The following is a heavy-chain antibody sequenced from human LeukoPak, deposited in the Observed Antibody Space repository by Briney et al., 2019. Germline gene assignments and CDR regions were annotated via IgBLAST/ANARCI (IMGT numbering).Heavy chain of an antibody. CDR2: MNPNSGNT. J-gene: IGHJ3*02. CDR1: GYTFTSYD. D-gene: IGHD1-14*01. CDR3: AREGRKSDAFDI. Sequence: ASVKVSCKAPGYTFTSYDINWVRQATGQGLEWMGWMNPNSGNTGYAQKFQGRVTITRNTSISTAYMELSSLRSEDTAVYYCAREGRKSDAFDIWGQGTMVTVSS. V-gene: IGHV1-8*03.